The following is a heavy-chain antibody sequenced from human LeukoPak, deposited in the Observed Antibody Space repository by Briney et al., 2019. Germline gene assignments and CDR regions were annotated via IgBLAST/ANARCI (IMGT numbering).Heavy chain of an antibody. Sequence: SETLSLTCAVYGGSFSGYYWSWIRQPPGKGLEWTGEINHSGSTNYNPSLKSRVTISVDTSKNQFSLKLSSVTAADTAVYYCARDPFNWSTTGGDYWGQGTLVTVSS. CDR1: GGSFSGYY. D-gene: IGHD3-9*01. V-gene: IGHV4-34*01. CDR3: ARDPFNWSTTGGDY. CDR2: INHSGST. J-gene: IGHJ4*02.